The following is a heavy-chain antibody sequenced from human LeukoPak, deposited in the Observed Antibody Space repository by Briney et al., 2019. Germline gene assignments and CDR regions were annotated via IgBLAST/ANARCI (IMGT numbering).Heavy chain of an antibody. J-gene: IGHJ6*02. Sequence: GASVKVSCKAPGGTFSSYAISWVRQAPGQGLEWMGWINPNSGDTKYAQKFQGRVTMTRDTSISTAYVELSRLRSDDTAVYYCARGYYFDTSSIDYSYYYGLDVWGQGTTVTVSS. CDR1: GGTFSSYA. V-gene: IGHV1-2*02. CDR2: INPNSGDT. D-gene: IGHD3-22*01. CDR3: ARGYYFDTSSIDYSYYYGLDV.